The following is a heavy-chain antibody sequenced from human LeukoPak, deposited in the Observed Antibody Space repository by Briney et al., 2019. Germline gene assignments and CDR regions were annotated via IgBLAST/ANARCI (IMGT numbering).Heavy chain of an antibody. V-gene: IGHV3-66*01. CDR2: IYSDGST. CDR3: ARNYGDY. CDR1: GXTVSSNY. J-gene: IGHJ4*02. Sequence: PGGSLRLSCAASGXTVSSNYMTWVRQAPGKGLEWVSVIYSDGSTYYADSVKGRCTISRDNSKNTLYLQMNSLRVEDTAVYYCARNYGDYWGQGTLVTVSS.